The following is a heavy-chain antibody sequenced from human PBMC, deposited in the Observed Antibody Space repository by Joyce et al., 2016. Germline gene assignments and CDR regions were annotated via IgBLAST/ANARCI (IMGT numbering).Heavy chain of an antibody. D-gene: IGHD6-19*01. Sequence: QVHLVQSGAEVREPGASVKVSCKASGYSFTSHGITWVRQAPGQGLEWMGWISPYNGNANYALKLKGRVTMTADTSTSTVYMELRSLRPDDTAVYFCARGGWLAKWFDPWGQGTLVTVSS. CDR1: GYSFTSHG. V-gene: IGHV1-18*01. CDR2: ISPYNGNA. CDR3: ARGGWLAKWFDP. J-gene: IGHJ5*02.